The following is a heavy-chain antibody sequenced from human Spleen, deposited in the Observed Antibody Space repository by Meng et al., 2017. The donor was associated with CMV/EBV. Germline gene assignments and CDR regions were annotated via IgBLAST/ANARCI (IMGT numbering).Heavy chain of an antibody. CDR1: YTFSSYG. J-gene: IGHJ4*02. CDR2: ISAYNGNT. D-gene: IGHD3-10*01. CDR3: ARDRDYYGSGSYLYFDY. Sequence: YTFSSYGISWVRQAPGQGLEWMGWISAYNGNTKYAQKLQGRVTMTTDTSTSTAYMELRSLRSDDTAVYYCARDRDYYGSGSYLYFDYWGQGTLVTVSS. V-gene: IGHV1-18*01.